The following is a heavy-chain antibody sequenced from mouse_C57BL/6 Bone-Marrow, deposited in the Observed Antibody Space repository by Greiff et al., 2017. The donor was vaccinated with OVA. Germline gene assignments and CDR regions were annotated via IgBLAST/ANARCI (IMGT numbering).Heavy chain of an antibody. V-gene: IGHV1-22*01. D-gene: IGHD1-1*01. Sequence: EVKLQESGPELVKPGASVKMSCKASGYTFTDYNMHWVKQSHGKSLEWIGYINPNNGGTSYNQKFKGKATLTVNKSSSTAYMELRSLTSEDSAVYYCASRLLLRYPDYWGQGTTLTVSS. CDR2: INPNNGGT. J-gene: IGHJ2*01. CDR3: ASRLLLRYPDY. CDR1: GYTFTDYN.